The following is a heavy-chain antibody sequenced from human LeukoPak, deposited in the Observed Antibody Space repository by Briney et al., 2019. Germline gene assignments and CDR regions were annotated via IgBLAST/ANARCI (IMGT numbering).Heavy chain of an antibody. V-gene: IGHV3-48*04. J-gene: IGHJ4*02. CDR3: ARDRRIAAYLFDY. CDR2: ISSSSSTI. Sequence: PGGSLRLSCAASGFTFSSYSMNWVRQAPGKGLEWVSYISSSSSTIYYADSVKGRFTISRDNAKNSLYLQMNSLRAVDTAVYYCARDRRIAAYLFDYWGQGTPVTVSS. CDR1: GFTFSSYS. D-gene: IGHD6-13*01.